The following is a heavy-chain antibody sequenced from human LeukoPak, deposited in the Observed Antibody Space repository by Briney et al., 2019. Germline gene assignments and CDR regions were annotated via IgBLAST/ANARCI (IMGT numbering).Heavy chain of an antibody. D-gene: IGHD6-13*01. CDR1: GFTFSSYG. CDR3: ARDRVAAGMFDY. J-gene: IGHJ4*02. Sequence: PGGSLRLSCAASGFTFSSYGMHWVRQAPGKGLEWVAVIWYDGSNTYYVDSVKGRFTISRDNSKNTLYLQMNSLRAADPAVYYCARDRVAAGMFDYWGQGTLVTVSS. CDR2: IWYDGSNT. V-gene: IGHV3-33*01.